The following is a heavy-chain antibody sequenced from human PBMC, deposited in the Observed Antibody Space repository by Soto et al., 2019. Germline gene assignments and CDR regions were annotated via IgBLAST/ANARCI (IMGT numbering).Heavy chain of an antibody. CDR3: ARGFGIAARLYYYYYYMDV. CDR2: INHSGST. CDR1: WWSFSGYY. Sequence: PSETLSLTCAVYWWSFSGYYWSCIRQPPGKGVEWIGEINHSGSTNYNPSLKSRVTISVDTSKNQFSLKLSSVTAADTAVYYCARGFGIAARLYYYYYYMDVWGKGTTVTVSS. D-gene: IGHD6-6*01. J-gene: IGHJ6*03. V-gene: IGHV4-34*01.